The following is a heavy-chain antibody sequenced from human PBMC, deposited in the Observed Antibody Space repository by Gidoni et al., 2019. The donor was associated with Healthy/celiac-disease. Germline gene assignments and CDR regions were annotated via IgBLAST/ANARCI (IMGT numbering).Heavy chain of an antibody. J-gene: IGHJ4*02. V-gene: IGHV3-48*03. Sequence: EVQLVESGGGLVQPGGSLRLSCAASGFTFSSYEMNWVRQAPGKGLEWVSYISSSGSTIYYADSVKGRFTISRDNAKNSLYLQMNSLRAEDTAVYYCARVPGWELLFDYWGQGTLVTVSS. CDR2: ISSSGSTI. CDR1: GFTFSSYE. D-gene: IGHD1-26*01. CDR3: ARVPGWELLFDY.